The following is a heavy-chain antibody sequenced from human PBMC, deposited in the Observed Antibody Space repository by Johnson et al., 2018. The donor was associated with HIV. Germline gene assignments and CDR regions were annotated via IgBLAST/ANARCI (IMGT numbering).Heavy chain of an antibody. CDR3: AKGIMNWDDDAFDV. J-gene: IGHJ3*01. CDR1: GFTFSTYA. CDR2: ISSSGTTI. V-gene: IGHV3-48*03. Sequence: EVQLVESGGGVVQPGRSLRLSCAASGFTFSTYAMHWVRQAPGKGLEWVSYISSSGTTIYYADSVKGRFTISRDNAKNTLYLQMNSLRAEDTAVYYCAKGIMNWDDDAFDVWGLGTMVTVSS. D-gene: IGHD1-1*01.